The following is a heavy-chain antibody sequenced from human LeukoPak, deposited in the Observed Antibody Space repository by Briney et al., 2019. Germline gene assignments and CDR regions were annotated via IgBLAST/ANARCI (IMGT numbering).Heavy chain of an antibody. CDR2: INPNSGGT. CDR1: GYTFTGYY. V-gene: IGHV1-2*06. J-gene: IGHJ3*02. Sequence: ASVKVSCKXSGYTFTGYYMHWVRQAPGQGLEWMGRINPNSGGTNYAQKLQGRVTMTRDTSISTAYMELSRLRSDDTAVYYCARKDVRGGGNPVNDAFDIWGQGTMVTVSS. D-gene: IGHD4-23*01. CDR3: ARKDVRGGGNPVNDAFDI.